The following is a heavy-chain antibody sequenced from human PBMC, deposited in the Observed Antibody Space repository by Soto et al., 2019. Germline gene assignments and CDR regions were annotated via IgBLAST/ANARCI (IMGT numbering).Heavy chain of an antibody. V-gene: IGHV3-33*01. CDR1: GFSFSDYG. Sequence: GGSLRLSCAASGFSFSDYGMHWVRQAPGKGLEWVAVIWFDGSNKYYAESVKGRFTISRDNSKNTVDLQMDRLRADDTAVYYCARRRSTVTTAWFYHAMDVWGQGTTVTSP. D-gene: IGHD4-17*01. CDR3: ARRRSTVTTAWFYHAMDV. J-gene: IGHJ6*02. CDR2: IWFDGSNK.